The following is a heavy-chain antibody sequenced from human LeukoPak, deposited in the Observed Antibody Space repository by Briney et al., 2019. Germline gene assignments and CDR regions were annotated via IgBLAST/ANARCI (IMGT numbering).Heavy chain of an antibody. V-gene: IGHV1-2*02. Sequence: VSVKVSCKASGYTFTGYYMHWVRQAPGQGLEWMGWINPNSGDTNYAQKFQSRVTMTRDTSISTAYMELSRLRSDDTAVYYCARVRYRLAETYIDYWGQGTLVTVSS. CDR1: GYTFTGYY. CDR3: ARVRYRLAETYIDY. D-gene: IGHD3-16*01. CDR2: INPNSGDT. J-gene: IGHJ4*02.